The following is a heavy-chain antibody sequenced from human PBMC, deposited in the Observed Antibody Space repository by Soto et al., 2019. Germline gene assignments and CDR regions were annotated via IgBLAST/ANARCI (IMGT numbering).Heavy chain of an antibody. J-gene: IGHJ6*02. CDR2: IYYSGST. D-gene: IGHD4-17*01. CDR3: ARDAGPYGDPSYYYYGMDV. V-gene: IGHV4-31*03. Sequence: SETLSLTCTVSGGSISRGGYYWSWIRQHPGKGLEWIGYIYYSGSTYYNPSLKSRVTISVDTSKNQFSLKLSSVTAADTAVYYCARDAGPYGDPSYYYYGMDVWGQGTTLTVSS. CDR1: GGSISRGGYY.